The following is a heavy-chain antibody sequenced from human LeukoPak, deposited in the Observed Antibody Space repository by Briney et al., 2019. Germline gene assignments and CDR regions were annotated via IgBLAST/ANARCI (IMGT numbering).Heavy chain of an antibody. J-gene: IGHJ4*02. V-gene: IGHV3-23*01. CDR3: ATSSGWYPKYFDY. Sequence: GGPLRLSCAASGFTFNTYPMSWVRQAPGKGLEWVSVIGGSGGDTYYADSVKGRFTISRDNSKNTLYLQMNSLRAEDTAVYYCATSSGWYPKYFDYWGQGTLVTVSS. CDR1: GFTFNTYP. D-gene: IGHD6-19*01. CDR2: IGGSGGDT.